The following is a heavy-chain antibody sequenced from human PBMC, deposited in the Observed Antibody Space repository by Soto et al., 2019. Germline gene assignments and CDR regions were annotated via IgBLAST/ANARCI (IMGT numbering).Heavy chain of an antibody. CDR2: IYTTGSA. D-gene: IGHD3-9*01. CDR3: ARDDYYDTNNWFDP. CDR1: GVSIKTYY. V-gene: IGHV4-4*07. Sequence: SETLSLTCAVSGVSIKTYYWSWIRKPAGKGLEWIGRIYTTGSANHNPSLKSRVTMSVDTSKNQVSLKLTSVTAADAGVYYCARDDYYDTNNWFDPWGQGIQVTVSS. J-gene: IGHJ5*02.